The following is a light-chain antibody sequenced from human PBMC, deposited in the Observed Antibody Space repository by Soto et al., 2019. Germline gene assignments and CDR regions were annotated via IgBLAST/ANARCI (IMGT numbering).Light chain of an antibody. CDR3: QQYYSFSLWT. Sequence: DIQMTQSPSTLSASVGDRVTISCRASQSISRWLAWYQQKPGKAPRLLIYDASSLEGGVPSRFSGSGSGTEFTLTISSLQAEDSATYYCQQYYSFSLWTFGQGTKVEVK. V-gene: IGKV1-5*01. CDR2: DAS. CDR1: QSISRW. J-gene: IGKJ1*01.